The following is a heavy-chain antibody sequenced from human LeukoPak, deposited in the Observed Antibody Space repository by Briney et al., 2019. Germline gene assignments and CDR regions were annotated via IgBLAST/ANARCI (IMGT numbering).Heavy chain of an antibody. V-gene: IGHV3-21*01. CDR1: GFTFSSYS. CDR3: AKAIWVAATSSWFCLDY. Sequence: GGSLRLSCAASGFTFSSYSMNWVRQAPGKGLEWVSSISSSSSYIYYADSVKGRFTISRDNSRNTLYLQMNSLRPEDTAVYYCAKAIWVAATSSWFCLDYWGQGTLVTVSS. CDR2: ISSSSSYI. J-gene: IGHJ4*02. D-gene: IGHD3-10*01.